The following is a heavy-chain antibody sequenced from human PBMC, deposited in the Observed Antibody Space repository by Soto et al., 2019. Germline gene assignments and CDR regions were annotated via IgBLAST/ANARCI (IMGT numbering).Heavy chain of an antibody. J-gene: IGHJ6*02. CDR1: GYTLTELS. D-gene: IGHD6-13*01. Sequence: QVQLVQSGAEVKKPGASVKVSSKVSGYTLTELSMHWVRQAPGKGLEWMGGFDPEDGETIYAQKFQGRVTMTEDTSTDTAYMELSSLRSEDTAVYYCATSIAAAGLEPYYYGMDVWGQGTTVTVSS. CDR2: FDPEDGET. V-gene: IGHV1-24*01. CDR3: ATSIAAAGLEPYYYGMDV.